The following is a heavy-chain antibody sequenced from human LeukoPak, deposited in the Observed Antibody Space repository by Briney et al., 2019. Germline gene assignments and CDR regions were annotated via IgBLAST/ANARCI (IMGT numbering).Heavy chain of an antibody. Sequence: SVKVSCKASGGTFSSYAIGWVRQAPGQGLEWMGRIIPILGIANYAQKFQGRVTITADKSTSTAYMELSSLRSEDTAVYYCASNQDIVVVVAATRRKYYYGMDVWGQGTTVTVSS. CDR2: IIPILGIA. CDR1: GGTFSSYA. V-gene: IGHV1-69*04. CDR3: ASNQDIVVVVAATRRKYYYGMDV. J-gene: IGHJ6*02. D-gene: IGHD2-15*01.